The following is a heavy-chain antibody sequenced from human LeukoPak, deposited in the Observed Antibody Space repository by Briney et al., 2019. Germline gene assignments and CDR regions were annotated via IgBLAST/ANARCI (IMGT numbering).Heavy chain of an antibody. CDR1: GYTLTELS. Sequence: ASVKVSCKVSGYTLTELSMHWVRQAPGKGLEWMGGFDPEDGETIYAQKFQGRVTMTEDTSTDTAYMELSSLRSDDTAVYYCARVLETAEYSSGWGMPPDYWGQGTLVTVSS. CDR3: ARVLETAEYSSGWGMPPDY. J-gene: IGHJ4*02. CDR2: FDPEDGET. D-gene: IGHD6-19*01. V-gene: IGHV1-24*01.